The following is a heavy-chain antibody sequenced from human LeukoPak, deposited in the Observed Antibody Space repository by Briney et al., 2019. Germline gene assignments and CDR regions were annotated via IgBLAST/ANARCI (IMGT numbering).Heavy chain of an antibody. CDR2: IYYRGIT. Sequence: KSSETLSLTCTVSGGSISITNHYWGWIRQPPGKGLEWIGSIYYRGITYYNPSLKSRVTISVDTSKNQFSLKLSSVSAADTAVYYCARDERVTSDGFDIWGQPKMVTVSS. J-gene: IGHJ3*02. CDR3: ARDERVTSDGFDI. V-gene: IGHV4-39*07. CDR1: GGSISITNHY.